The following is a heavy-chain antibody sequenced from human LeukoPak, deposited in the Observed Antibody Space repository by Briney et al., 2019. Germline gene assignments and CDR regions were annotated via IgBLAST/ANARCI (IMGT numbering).Heavy chain of an antibody. Sequence: GRSLRLSCAASGFTFSSYVMHWVRQAPGKGLEWVAIISYDGSNEYYADSVKGRFTISRDNSKNTLYLQMNSLRAADTAVYYCAREGPTEYSSSLDPWGQGTLVTVSS. CDR2: ISYDGSNE. V-gene: IGHV3-30*04. J-gene: IGHJ5*02. CDR1: GFTFSSYV. CDR3: AREGPTEYSSSLDP. D-gene: IGHD6-6*01.